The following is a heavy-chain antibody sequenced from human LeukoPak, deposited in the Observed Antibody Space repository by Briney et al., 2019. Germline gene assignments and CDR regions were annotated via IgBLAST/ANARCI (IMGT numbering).Heavy chain of an antibody. D-gene: IGHD2-15*01. V-gene: IGHV3-23*01. J-gene: IGHJ4*02. CDR2: IGASDGYT. Sequence: GGSLRLSCVASGFSLSTFAMSWVRQSPEKGLEWVSAIGASDGYTYHADSVKGRFTMSRDISRNTVYLQMNSLRAGDAAVYYCAKAPVTTCSGAYCYPFDYWSQGTLVTVSS. CDR1: GFSLSTFA. CDR3: AKAPVTTCSGAYCYPFDY.